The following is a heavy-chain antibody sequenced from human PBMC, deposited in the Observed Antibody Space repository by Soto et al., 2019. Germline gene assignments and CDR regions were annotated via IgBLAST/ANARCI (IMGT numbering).Heavy chain of an antibody. CDR3: ARVPASLDP. CDR2: MNPNSGNT. CDR1: GYTFTSYD. V-gene: IGHV1-8*01. J-gene: IGHJ5*02. Sequence: ASVKVSSKSSGYTFTSYDINWVRQATGQGLEWRGWMNPNSGNTGYAQKFQGRVTMTMDTSISTAYMELNSLRSEDTAVYYCARVPASLDPWGQGTLVTVSS.